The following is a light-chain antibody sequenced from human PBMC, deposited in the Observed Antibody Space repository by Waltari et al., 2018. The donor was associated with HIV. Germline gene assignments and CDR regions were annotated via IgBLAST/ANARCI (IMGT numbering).Light chain of an antibody. Sequence: AIQMTQSPPSLSASVGDKVSITCRASQGITNDLGWYQEKPGEAPKLRIYAASSLQTGGPSRFSGSGSGTDFTLTISNLQPEDFATYYCLQDFSYPRTFGQGTKVEVK. CDR1: QGITND. J-gene: IGKJ1*01. CDR3: LQDFSYPRT. CDR2: AAS. V-gene: IGKV1-6*01.